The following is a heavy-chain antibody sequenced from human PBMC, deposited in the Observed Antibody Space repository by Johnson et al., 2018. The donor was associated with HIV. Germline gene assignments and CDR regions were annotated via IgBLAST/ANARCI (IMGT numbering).Heavy chain of an antibody. CDR1: GFTNNNAW. J-gene: IGHJ3*02. V-gene: IGHV3-15*01. CDR3: TTADIVGTFDI. D-gene: IGHD2-15*01. CDR2: IKSKSDGGTA. Sequence: LVESGGGFVKPGGSLRLSCAASGFTNNNAWMNWVRQAPGKGLEWVGRIKSKSDGGTADYAAPVKGRFTISRDDSEKILYLQMSSLKTEDTAVYYCTTADIVGTFDIWGQGTMVTVS.